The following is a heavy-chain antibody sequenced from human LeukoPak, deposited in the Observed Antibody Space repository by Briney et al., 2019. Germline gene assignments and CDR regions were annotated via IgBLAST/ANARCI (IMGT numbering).Heavy chain of an antibody. CDR3: ARSRYFSSSWYWFDP. CDR2: IIPILGIA. V-gene: IGHV1-69*04. Sequence: ASVKVSCKASGGTLSSYAISWVRQAPGQGLEWMGRIIPILGIANYAQKFQGRVTITADKSTSTAHMELSSLRSEDTAVYYCARSRYFSSSWYWFDPWGQGTLVTVSS. J-gene: IGHJ5*02. D-gene: IGHD6-13*01. CDR1: GGTLSSYA.